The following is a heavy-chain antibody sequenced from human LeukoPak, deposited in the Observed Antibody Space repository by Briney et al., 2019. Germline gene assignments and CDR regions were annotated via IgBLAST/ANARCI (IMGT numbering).Heavy chain of an antibody. CDR1: GYTFSGYY. Sequence: ASVKVSCTASGYTFSGYYMHWVRQAPGQGLECMGWINPNSGGTNYAQKFQGRVTMTRDTSISTAYMELSRLRSDDTAVYYCARADHYYGSEINWFDPWGQGTLVTVSS. CDR2: INPNSGGT. V-gene: IGHV1-2*02. CDR3: ARADHYYGSEINWFDP. D-gene: IGHD3-10*01. J-gene: IGHJ5*02.